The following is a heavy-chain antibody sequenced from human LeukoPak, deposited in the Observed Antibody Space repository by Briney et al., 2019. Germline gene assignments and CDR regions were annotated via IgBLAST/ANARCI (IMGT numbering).Heavy chain of an antibody. D-gene: IGHD6-13*01. V-gene: IGHV3-21*01. J-gene: IGHJ4*02. CDR2: ISSSSSYI. Sequence: GGSLRLSCAASGFTFSSYSMSWVRQAPGKGLEWVSSISSSSSYIYYADSVKGRFTISRDNAKNSLYLQMNSLRAEDTAVYYCASAGIYSSSWYGVDYWGQGTLVTVSS. CDR3: ASAGIYSSSWYGVDY. CDR1: GFTFSSYS.